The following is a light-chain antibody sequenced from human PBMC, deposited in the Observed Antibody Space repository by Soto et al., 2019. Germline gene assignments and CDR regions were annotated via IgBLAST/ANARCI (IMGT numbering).Light chain of an antibody. CDR3: QQRSSWPRNT. CDR2: DIS. CDR1: QSVPRH. J-gene: IGKJ2*01. V-gene: IGKV3-11*01. Sequence: EIVLTQSPATLSLSPGERANLSCRASQSVPRHFAWYQQKPGQAPRLLIYDISNRATGIPARFSGSGSGTDFTLIISSLEPEDSAVYYCQQRSSWPRNTFGQGTKLEI.